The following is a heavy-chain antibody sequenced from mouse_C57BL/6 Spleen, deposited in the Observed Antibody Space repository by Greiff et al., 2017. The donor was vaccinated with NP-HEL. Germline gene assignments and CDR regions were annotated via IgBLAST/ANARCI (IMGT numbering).Heavy chain of an antibody. CDR3: AKTGTHFDY. CDR1: GFSLTSYG. J-gene: IGHJ2*01. V-gene: IGHV2-3*01. CDR2: IWGDGST. D-gene: IGHD4-1*01. Sequence: QVQLKESGPGLVAPSQSLSITCTASGFSLTSYGVSWVRQPPGKGLEWLGVIWGDGSTNYHSALITRLSMSKDNSKSQVFLKLNRLQTDDTATYYCAKTGTHFDYWGQGTTLTVSS.